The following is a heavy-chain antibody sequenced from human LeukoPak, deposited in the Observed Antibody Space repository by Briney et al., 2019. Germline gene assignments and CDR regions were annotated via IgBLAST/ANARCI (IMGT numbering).Heavy chain of an antibody. CDR3: ARDGVEMATIVFFDY. D-gene: IGHD5-24*01. CDR2: ISWNSGSI. Sequence: GGSLRLSCAASGFTFDDYAMHWVRQAPGKGLEWVSGISWNSGSIGYADSVKGRFTISRDNAKNSLYLQMNSLRAEDTAVYYCARDGVEMATIVFFDYWGQGTLVTVSS. CDR1: GFTFDDYA. V-gene: IGHV3-9*01. J-gene: IGHJ4*02.